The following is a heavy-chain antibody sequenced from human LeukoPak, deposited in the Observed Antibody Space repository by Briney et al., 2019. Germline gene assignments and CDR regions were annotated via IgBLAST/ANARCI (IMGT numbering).Heavy chain of an antibody. CDR1: GYTFTGYY. V-gene: IGHV1-2*02. J-gene: IGHJ3*02. CDR2: INPNSGGT. D-gene: IGHD3-10*01. Sequence: EASVKVSCKASGYTFTGYYMHWVRQAPGQRLEWMGWINPNSGGTNYAQKFQGRVTMTRDTSISTAYMELSRLRSDDTAVYYCARERLLWFGVNDAFDIWGQGTMVTVSS. CDR3: ARERLLWFGVNDAFDI.